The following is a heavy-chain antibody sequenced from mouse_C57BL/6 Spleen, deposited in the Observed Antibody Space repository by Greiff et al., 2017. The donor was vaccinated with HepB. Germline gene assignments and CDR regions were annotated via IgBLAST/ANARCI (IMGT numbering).Heavy chain of an antibody. Sequence: QVQLQQPGAELVRPGSSVKLSCKASGYTFTSYWMHWVKQRPIQGLEWIGNIDPSDSETHYNQKFKDKATLTVDKSSSTAYMQLSSLTSEDSAVYYCARDYGSSLYFDVWGTGTTVTVAS. CDR1: GYTFTSYW. D-gene: IGHD1-1*01. J-gene: IGHJ1*03. V-gene: IGHV1-52*01. CDR3: ARDYGSSLYFDV. CDR2: IDPSDSET.